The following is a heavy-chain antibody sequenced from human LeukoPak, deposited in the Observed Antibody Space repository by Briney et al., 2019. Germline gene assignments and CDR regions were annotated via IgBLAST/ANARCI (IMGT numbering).Heavy chain of an antibody. V-gene: IGHV3-33*01. CDR2: IWYDGSNK. J-gene: IGHJ5*02. Sequence: GGSLRLSCAASGFTFSSYGMHWVRQAPGKGLEWVAVIWYDGSNKYYADSVKGRFTISRDNSKNTLYLQMNSLRAEDTAVYYCARVPRYCSGTSCYGPYNWFDPWGQGTLVTVSS. CDR3: ARVPRYCSGTSCYGPYNWFDP. D-gene: IGHD2-2*01. CDR1: GFTFSSYG.